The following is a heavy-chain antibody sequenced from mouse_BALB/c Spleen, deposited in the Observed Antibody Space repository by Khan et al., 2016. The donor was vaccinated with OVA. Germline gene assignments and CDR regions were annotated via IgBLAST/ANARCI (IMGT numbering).Heavy chain of an antibody. CDR2: INPSSDYT. CDR1: GYTFTSYW. J-gene: IGHJ3*01. V-gene: IGHV1-7*01. D-gene: IGHD1-1*01. CDR3: VNHGSSSGWFTY. Sequence: QVQLKQSGAELAKPGASVKMSCTASGYTFTSYWMHWVQQRPGQGLEWIGYINPSSDYTEYNQKFKDKATLTADKSSSTAYMQLTSLTSEDSAVYSCVNHGSSSGWFTYWGQGTLVTVSA.